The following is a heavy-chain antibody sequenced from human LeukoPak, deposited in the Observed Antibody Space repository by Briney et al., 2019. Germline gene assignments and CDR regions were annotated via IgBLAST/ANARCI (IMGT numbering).Heavy chain of an antibody. CDR1: GFTFSNYA. Sequence: PGGSLRLSCAASGFTFSNYAMSWVRQAPGKGLEWVSLISGSGASTYYPDSVKGRFTISRDNSKNMLSLQMNSLRAEDTAVYYCAPDLRGSASSLDDWGQGTLVTVSS. V-gene: IGHV3-23*01. D-gene: IGHD6-25*01. CDR2: ISGSGAST. CDR3: APDLRGSASSLDD. J-gene: IGHJ4*02.